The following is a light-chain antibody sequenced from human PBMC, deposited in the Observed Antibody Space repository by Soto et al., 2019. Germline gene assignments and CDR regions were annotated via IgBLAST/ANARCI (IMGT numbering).Light chain of an antibody. J-gene: IGKJ2*01. CDR3: QQYESSPYT. V-gene: IGKV3-20*01. CDR2: GAS. Sequence: EMVLTQSPGTLSLSPGERATLSCRASQSVRSSYLAWYHQKPGHPPRRIIFGASNMASGIPDRFSGSESGTDCTLTISGLEPEDCAVYYCQQYESSPYTFGHGTRLEIK. CDR1: QSVRSSY.